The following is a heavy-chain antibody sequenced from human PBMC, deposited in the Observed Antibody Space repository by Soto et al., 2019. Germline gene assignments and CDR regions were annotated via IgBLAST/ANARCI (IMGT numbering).Heavy chain of an antibody. CDR2: VSLTGDRT. CDR3: ARGGGYCTPTSCAIDS. Sequence: GGSLRLSCVASRFDFSSYEMSWVRQAAGKGLEWVSRVSLTGDRTNYAGSVKGRFTVSRDNFKNALYLEMDSLRPDDTAIYYCARGGGYCTPTSCAIDSWGRGTPVTVSS. J-gene: IGHJ4*02. D-gene: IGHD2-8*01. V-gene: IGHV3-23*01. CDR1: RFDFSSYE.